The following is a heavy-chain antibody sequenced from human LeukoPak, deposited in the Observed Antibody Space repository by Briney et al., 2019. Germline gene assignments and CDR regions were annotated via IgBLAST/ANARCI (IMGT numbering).Heavy chain of an antibody. V-gene: IGHV1-69*05. Sequence: SVKVSCKASGGTFSSYAISWVRQAPGQGLEWMGGIIPIFGTANYAQKFQGRVTITTDESTSTAYMELSSLRSEDTAVYYCARLVGATPVTNPFDYWGQGTLVTVSS. J-gene: IGHJ4*02. D-gene: IGHD1-26*01. CDR3: ARLVGATPVTNPFDY. CDR1: GGTFSSYA. CDR2: IIPIFGTA.